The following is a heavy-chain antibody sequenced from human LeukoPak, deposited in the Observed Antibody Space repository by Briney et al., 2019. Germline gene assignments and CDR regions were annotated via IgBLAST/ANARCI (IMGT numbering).Heavy chain of an antibody. CDR2: ISYDGSNK. CDR3: TARDEFGELLYPFDY. CDR1: GFTFSSYG. Sequence: GGSLRLSCAASGFTFSSYGMHWVRQAPGKGLEWVAVISYDGSNKYYADSVKGRFTISRDNSKNTLYLQMNSLRAEDTAVYYCTARDEFGELLYPFDYWGRGTLVTVSS. D-gene: IGHD3-10*01. V-gene: IGHV3-30*03. J-gene: IGHJ4*02.